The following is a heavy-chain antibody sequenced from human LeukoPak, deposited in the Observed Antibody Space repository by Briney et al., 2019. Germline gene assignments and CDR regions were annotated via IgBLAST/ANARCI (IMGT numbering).Heavy chain of an antibody. CDR3: AKGLGPLVRGVVPRTYYMDV. CDR1: GFTFSSYG. J-gene: IGHJ6*03. D-gene: IGHD3-10*01. Sequence: GGSLGLSCVGSGFTFSSYGIHWVRQLPGKGPEWVAIISYDGSSEFYADSVKGRFKISRDNSKNTVNLQMNSLGVEDTAVYYCAKGLGPLVRGVVPRTYYMDVWGRGTTVTVSS. CDR2: ISYDGSSE. V-gene: IGHV3-30*18.